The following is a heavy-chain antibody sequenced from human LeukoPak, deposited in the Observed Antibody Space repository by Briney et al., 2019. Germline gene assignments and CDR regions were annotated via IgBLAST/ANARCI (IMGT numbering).Heavy chain of an antibody. V-gene: IGHV4-39*07. CDR1: GGSISSSSYY. D-gene: IGHD1/OR15-1a*01. CDR2: IYYSGST. Sequence: SETLSLTCTVSGGSISSSSYYWGWIRQPPGKGLEWIGSIYYSGSTYYNPSLKSRVTISVDTSKNQFSLKLSSVTAADTAVYYCARGGGRGTKYYFDYWGQGTLVTVSS. J-gene: IGHJ4*02. CDR3: ARGGGRGTKYYFDY.